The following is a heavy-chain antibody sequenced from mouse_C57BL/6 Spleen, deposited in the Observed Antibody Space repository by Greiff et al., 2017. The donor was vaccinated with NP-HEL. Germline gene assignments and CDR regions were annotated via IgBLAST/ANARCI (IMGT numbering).Heavy chain of an antibody. V-gene: IGHV5-16*01. Sequence: EVMLVESEGGLVQPGSSMKLSCTASGFTFSDYYMAWVRQVPEKGLEWVANINYDGSSTYYLDSLKSRFIISRDNAKNILYLQMSSLKSEDTATYYCARGYYGYDGGYFDYWGQGTTLTVSS. CDR1: GFTFSDYY. CDR3: ARGYYGYDGGYFDY. J-gene: IGHJ2*01. D-gene: IGHD2-2*01. CDR2: INYDGSST.